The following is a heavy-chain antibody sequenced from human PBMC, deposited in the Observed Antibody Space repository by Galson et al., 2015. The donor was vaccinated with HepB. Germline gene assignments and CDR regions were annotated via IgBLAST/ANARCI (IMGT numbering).Heavy chain of an antibody. Sequence: ETLSLTCAVYGGSFSGYYWSWIRQPPGKGLEWIGEINHSGSTNYNPSLKSRVTISVDTSKNQFSLKLSSVTAADTAVYYCARARIAVAGPMELFDYWGQGTLVTVSS. V-gene: IGHV4-34*01. CDR1: GGSFSGYY. J-gene: IGHJ4*02. D-gene: IGHD6-19*01. CDR2: INHSGST. CDR3: ARARIAVAGPMELFDY.